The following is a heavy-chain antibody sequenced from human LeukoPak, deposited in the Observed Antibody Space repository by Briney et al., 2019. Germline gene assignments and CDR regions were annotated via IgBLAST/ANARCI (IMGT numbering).Heavy chain of an antibody. D-gene: IGHD2-2*02. J-gene: IGHJ4*02. CDR1: GGTFSSYA. CDR3: ARGYCSSTSCYTEYYFDY. V-gene: IGHV1-69*01. Sequence: SVTVSCKASGGTFSSYAISWVRQAPGQGLEWMGGIIPIFGTANYAQKFQGRVTITADESTSTAYMELSSLRSEDTAVYYCARGYCSSTSCYTEYYFDYWGQGTLVTVSS. CDR2: IIPIFGTA.